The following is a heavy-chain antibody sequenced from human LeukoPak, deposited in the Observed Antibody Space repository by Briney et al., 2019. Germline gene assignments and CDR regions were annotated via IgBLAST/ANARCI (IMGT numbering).Heavy chain of an antibody. J-gene: IGHJ4*02. V-gene: IGHV3-11*01. CDR3: ARDGSSPYGSGSPMTYYFDY. CDR1: GFTFSDYY. D-gene: IGHD3-10*01. CDR2: ISSSGSTI. Sequence: GGSLSLSCAASGFTFSDYYMSWIRQAPGKGLEWVSYISSSGSTIYYADSVKGRFTISRDNAKNSLYLQMNSLRAEDTAVYYCARDGSSPYGSGSPMTYYFDYWGQGTLVTVSS.